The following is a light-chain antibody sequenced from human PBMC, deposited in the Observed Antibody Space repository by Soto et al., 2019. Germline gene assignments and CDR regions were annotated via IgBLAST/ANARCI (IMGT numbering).Light chain of an antibody. V-gene: IGKV1-8*01. J-gene: IGKJ5*01. CDR1: QGISSY. CDR3: QQYYSYPLT. CDR2: AAS. Sequence: IRMTQTPSSLSASTGDRVPITCRASQGISSYLAWYQQKPGKAPKLLIYAASTLQSGVPSRFSGSGSGTDFTLTISCLQSEDFATYYCQQYYSYPLTFVQGARPEI.